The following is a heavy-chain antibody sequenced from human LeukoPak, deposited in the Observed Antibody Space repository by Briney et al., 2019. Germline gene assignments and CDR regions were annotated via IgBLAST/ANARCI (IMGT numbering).Heavy chain of an antibody. V-gene: IGHV1-18*01. Sequence: GASVKVSCKASGYTFTSYGISWVRQAPGQGLEWMGWISAYNGNTNYAQKLQGRVTMTTDTSTSTAYMELRSLRSDDTAVYYCARDHESSSWYGSDYWGQGTLVTVSS. D-gene: IGHD6-13*01. CDR1: GYTFTSYG. J-gene: IGHJ4*02. CDR3: ARDHESSSWYGSDY. CDR2: ISAYNGNT.